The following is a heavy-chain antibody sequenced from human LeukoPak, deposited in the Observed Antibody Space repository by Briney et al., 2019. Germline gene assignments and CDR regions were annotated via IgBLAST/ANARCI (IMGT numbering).Heavy chain of an antibody. CDR3: ARQQGGYDSSGTPSGY. CDR1: GYSFTSYW. V-gene: IGHV5-51*01. Sequence: GESLKISCKGSGYSFTSYWIGWVRQMPGKGLEWMGIIYPGDSDTRYSPSFQGQVTISADKSISTACLQWSSLKASDTAMYYCARQQGGYDSSGTPSGYWGQGTLVTVSS. J-gene: IGHJ4*02. D-gene: IGHD3-22*01. CDR2: IYPGDSDT.